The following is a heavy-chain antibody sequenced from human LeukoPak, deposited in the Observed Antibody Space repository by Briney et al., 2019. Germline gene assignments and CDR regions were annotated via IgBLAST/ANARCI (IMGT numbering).Heavy chain of an antibody. J-gene: IGHJ4*02. CDR1: GFTFSAYG. D-gene: IGHD3-9*01. CDR2: LSTSTTRT. V-gene: IGHV3-23*01. Sequence: PGGSLRLSCAASGFTFSAYGMSWVRQAPGMGLEWVSTLSTSTTRTYYADSVKGRFTISRDNSKRTLYLQMNSLRVEDTAVYYCARDRDILTGYDSFDYWGQGTPVTVSS. CDR3: ARDRDILTGYDSFDY.